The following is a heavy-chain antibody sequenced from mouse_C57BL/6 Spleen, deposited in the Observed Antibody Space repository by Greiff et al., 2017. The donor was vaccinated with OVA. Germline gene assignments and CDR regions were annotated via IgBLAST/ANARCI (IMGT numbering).Heavy chain of an antibody. V-gene: IGHV14-1*01. CDR3: TTGTAQATAWFAY. CDR1: GFNLPDYY. D-gene: IGHD3-2*02. J-gene: IGHJ3*01. CDR2: IDPEDGAT. Sequence: EVQLQQSGAELVRPGASVKLSCTASGFNLPDYYMHWVKQRPEQGLEWIGRIDPEDGATEYAPKFQGKATMTADTSSTTAYLQLSSLTSEDTAVYYGTTGTAQATAWFAYWGQGTLVTVSA.